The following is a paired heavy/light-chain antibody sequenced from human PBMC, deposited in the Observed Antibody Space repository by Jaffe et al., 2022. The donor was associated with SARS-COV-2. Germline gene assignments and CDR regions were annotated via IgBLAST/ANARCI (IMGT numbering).Heavy chain of an antibody. J-gene: IGHJ6*02. CDR1: GFIFNSYG. CDR2: IWYDGSNK. V-gene: IGHV3-33*01. CDR3: ARGSVDSYSYTMDV. Sequence: QVQLVESGGGVVQPGRSLRLSCATSGFIFNSYGMHWVRQAPGKGLEWVAVIWYDGSNKYYADSVRGRFTISRDNSKNTLYLHMNSLRTDDTAVYYCARGSVDSYSYTMDVWGPGTTATVSS.
Light chain of an antibody. CDR2: DAS. J-gene: IGKJ4*01. Sequence: DIQMTQSPSSLSASVGDRVIITCQASQDIINHLNWYQQRPGRAPNLLIYDASNLETGVPSRFSGSGSGTDFTFTINSLQPEDVAIYYCQQYDNLPTTFGGGTKVEI. V-gene: IGKV1-33*01. CDR3: QQYDNLPTT. CDR1: QDIINH.